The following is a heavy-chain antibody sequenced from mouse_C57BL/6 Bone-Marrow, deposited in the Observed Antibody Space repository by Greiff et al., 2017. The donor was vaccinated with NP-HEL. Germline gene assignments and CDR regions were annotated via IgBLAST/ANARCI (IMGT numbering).Heavy chain of an antibody. CDR1: GYTFTDYE. CDR3: TRDGNQGDY. V-gene: IGHV1-15*01. Sequence: QVQLKESGAELVRPGASVTLSCKASGYTFTDYEMHWVKQTPVHGLEWIGAIDPETGGTAYNQKFKGKAILTADKSSSTAYMELRSLTSEDSAVYYCTRDGNQGDYWGQGTSVTVSS. D-gene: IGHD2-1*01. J-gene: IGHJ4*01. CDR2: IDPETGGT.